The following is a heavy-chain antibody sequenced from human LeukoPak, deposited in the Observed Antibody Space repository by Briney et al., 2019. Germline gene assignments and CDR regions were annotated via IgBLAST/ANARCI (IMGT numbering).Heavy chain of an antibody. CDR2: IYYSGST. CDR1: GGSISSSSYY. Sequence: PSETLSLTCTVSGGSISSSSYYWGWIRQPPGKGLEWIGSIYYSGSTYYNPSLKSRVTISVDTSKNQFSLKLSSVTAADTAVYYCASLYIGYSFKGRPYWGQGTLVTVSS. D-gene: IGHD2-15*01. V-gene: IGHV4-39*01. CDR3: ASLYIGYSFKGRPY. J-gene: IGHJ4*02.